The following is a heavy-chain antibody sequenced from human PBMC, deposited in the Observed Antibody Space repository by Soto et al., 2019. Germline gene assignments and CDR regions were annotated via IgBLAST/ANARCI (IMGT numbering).Heavy chain of an antibody. J-gene: IGHJ4*02. CDR2: IYSGGST. CDR3: ARDRPEYYYDSSGYYPF. V-gene: IGHV3-66*01. D-gene: IGHD3-22*01. Sequence: GGSLRLSCAAYGFTVTSNYMSWVRQAAGKGLEWVSVIYSGGSTYYADSVKGRFTISRDNSKNTLYLQMNSLRAEDTAVYYCARDRPEYYYDSSGYYPFWGQGT. CDR1: GFTVTSNY.